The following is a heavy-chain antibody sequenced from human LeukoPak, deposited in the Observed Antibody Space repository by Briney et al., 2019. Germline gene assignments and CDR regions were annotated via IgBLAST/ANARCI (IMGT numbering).Heavy chain of an antibody. CDR2: ISGSGGST. J-gene: IGHJ6*03. CDR1: GFTFSSYA. V-gene: IGHV3-23*01. CDR3: ARVRVIDDSSGYYPLYYYYMDV. D-gene: IGHD3-22*01. Sequence: PGGSLRLSCAASGFTFSSYAMSWVRQAPGKGLEWVSGISGSGGSTYYADSVKGRFTISRDNAKNTLYLQMNSLRAEDTAVYYCARVRVIDDSSGYYPLYYYYMDVWGKGTTVTISS.